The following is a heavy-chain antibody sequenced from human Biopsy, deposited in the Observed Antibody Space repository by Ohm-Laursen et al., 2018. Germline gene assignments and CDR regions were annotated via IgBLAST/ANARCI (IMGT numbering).Heavy chain of an antibody. CDR2: VYYTGST. Sequence: TLSLTCTASGDSISSYYWSWIRQPPGKGLEWIGYVYYTGSTDYNPSLQSRVTISVDTSKNHFSLRLRSVTPADTAIYYCARDRGYYSDRTVPGYFDLWGRGTLVTVSS. CDR3: ARDRGYYSDRTVPGYFDL. J-gene: IGHJ2*01. CDR1: GDSISSYY. V-gene: IGHV4-59*01. D-gene: IGHD3-22*01.